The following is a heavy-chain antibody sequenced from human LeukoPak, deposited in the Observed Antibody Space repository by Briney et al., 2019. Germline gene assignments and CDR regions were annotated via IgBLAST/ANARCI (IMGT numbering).Heavy chain of an antibody. CDR3: AKGSKVVPAGGWFDP. CDR1: GFTFDDYA. CDR2: ISWNSGSI. Sequence: GGSLRLSCAASGFTFDDYAMHWVRQAPGKGLEWVSGISWNSGSIGYADSVKGRFTISRDNAKNSLYLQMNSLRAEDMALYYYAKGSKVVPAGGWFDPWGQGTLVTVSS. V-gene: IGHV3-9*03. D-gene: IGHD2-2*01. J-gene: IGHJ5*02.